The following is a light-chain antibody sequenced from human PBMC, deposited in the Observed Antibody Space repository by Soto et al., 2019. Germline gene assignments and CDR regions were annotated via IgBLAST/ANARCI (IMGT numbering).Light chain of an antibody. V-gene: IGKV4-1*01. CDR3: QQYESTPPT. J-gene: IGKJ2*01. Sequence: DIVMTQSPDSLAVSLGERATINCKSSQSVLYSSNNKNYLAWYQQRPGQPPKLLIYWASTRESGVPDRFSGSGSGTDFTLTITSLQAEDVAVYYCQQYESTPPTFGQGNKLDIK. CDR1: QSVLYSSNNKNY. CDR2: WAS.